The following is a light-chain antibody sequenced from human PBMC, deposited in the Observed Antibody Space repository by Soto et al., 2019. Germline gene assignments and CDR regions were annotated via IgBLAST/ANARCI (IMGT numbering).Light chain of an antibody. Sequence: QSALNQPASVSGSPGQSITISCTAASTDVDDYYLVSWYQHHPGKAPKLIIYEVSNRPSGVSHRFSASMSGNTASLTISGLQAEDEADYYCGSYTNTTYVFGTGTKVTVL. CDR2: EVS. CDR3: GSYTNTTYV. J-gene: IGLJ1*01. V-gene: IGLV2-14*01. CDR1: STDVDDYYL.